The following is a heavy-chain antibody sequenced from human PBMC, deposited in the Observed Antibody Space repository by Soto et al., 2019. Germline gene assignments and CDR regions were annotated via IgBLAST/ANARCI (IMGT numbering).Heavy chain of an antibody. CDR1: GFSFSSFS. D-gene: IGHD3-10*01. CDR2: ISGGGTTT. V-gene: IGHV3-48*04. Sequence: EVHLVESGGDLVQPGGSLRLSCAASGFSFSSFSMNWVRQAPGKGLEWVSYISGGGTTTYYADSVKGRFTISRDDAKNSLYLQMNSLQAVDTAVYYCARLGDYGSGSYWGQGTLVTVSS. CDR3: ARLGDYGSGSY. J-gene: IGHJ4*02.